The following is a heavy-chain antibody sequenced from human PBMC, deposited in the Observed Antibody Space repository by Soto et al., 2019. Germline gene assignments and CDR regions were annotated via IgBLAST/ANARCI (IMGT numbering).Heavy chain of an antibody. CDR3: GKDKNRLTAKYYYGMDV. CDR1: GFIFSNYG. CDR2: ISFDGTNK. D-gene: IGHD3-10*01. V-gene: IGHV3-30*18. J-gene: IGHJ6*02. Sequence: QMQLVQSGGGVVQPGGSLRLSCAGSGFIFSNYGIHWVRQRPGKGLEWVAIISFDGTNKDYEDSVKGRFTLSRDTSNSTVFLQMGSLRAEDTAVYYCGKDKNRLTAKYYYGMDVWGQGTTVTVS.